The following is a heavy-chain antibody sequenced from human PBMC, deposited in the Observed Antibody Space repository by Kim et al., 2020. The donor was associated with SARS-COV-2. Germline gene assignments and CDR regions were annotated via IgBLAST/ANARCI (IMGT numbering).Heavy chain of an antibody. D-gene: IGHD5-18*01. CDR2: ISYSGTT. V-gene: IGHV4-39*01. CDR3: ARLDSYDPRYFYYGMDV. CDR1: GGSISSSSYY. Sequence: SETLSLTCTVSGGSISSSSYYWGWIRQPPGKGLEWIGSISYSGTTYYNPSLKSRVTISVDTSKNQFSLRLSYVTAADTAVYYCARLDSYDPRYFYYGMDVWGQGTTVTVSS. J-gene: IGHJ6*02.